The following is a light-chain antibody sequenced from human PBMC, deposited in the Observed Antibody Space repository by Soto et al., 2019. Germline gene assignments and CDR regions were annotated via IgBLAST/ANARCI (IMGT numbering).Light chain of an antibody. CDR1: HSVNTW. CDR3: QQYNSYSPT. CDR2: KAS. J-gene: IGKJ1*01. V-gene: IGKV1-5*03. Sequence: DIQMTQSPSTLSASVGDRVTISCRASHSVNTWLAWYQHKPGEAPKLLIYKASSLQSGIPSRFSGSGSGTDFTLTISSLHPDDFATYYCQQYNSYSPTFGQGTKVDIK.